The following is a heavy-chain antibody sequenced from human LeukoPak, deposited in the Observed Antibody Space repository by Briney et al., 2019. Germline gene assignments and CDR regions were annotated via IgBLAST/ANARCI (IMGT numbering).Heavy chain of an antibody. CDR2: IKHSGSA. Sequence: PSETLSLTCAVYGCSFSDYYWTWIRQPPAKGLEWIGDIKHSGSATFSPSLKSRVTISVDTSKNQFSLNLSSVTAADTAVYYCARGGRWLQYKDYWGQGILVTVSS. V-gene: IGHV4-34*01. CDR3: ARGGRWLQYKDY. J-gene: IGHJ4*02. CDR1: GCSFSDYY. D-gene: IGHD5-24*01.